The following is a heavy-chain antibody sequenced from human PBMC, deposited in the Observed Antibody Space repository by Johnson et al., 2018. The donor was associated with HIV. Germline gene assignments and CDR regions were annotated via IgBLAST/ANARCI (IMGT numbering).Heavy chain of an antibody. CDR3: TKMGALGAFDI. J-gene: IGHJ3*02. CDR2: LYSGRST. CDR1: GFTVSSNY. V-gene: IGHV3-66*02. D-gene: IGHD3-16*01. Sequence: VQLVESGGGLVQPGGSLRLSCAASGFTVSSNYMTWVRQAPGKGLEWVSLLYSGRSTYYADSVQGRFSISRDNSKNTLSLQMNSLRAEDTAVYYCTKMGALGAFDIWGQGTMVTVSS.